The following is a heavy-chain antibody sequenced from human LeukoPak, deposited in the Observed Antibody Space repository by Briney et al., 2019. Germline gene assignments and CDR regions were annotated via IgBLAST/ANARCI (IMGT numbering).Heavy chain of an antibody. CDR3: ARGWGGNIDQ. Sequence: SQTLSLTCAISRVAVSINSVAWDWIRQSPSRGLEWLGRTYYRSKWYTYYAVSVKGRITLNSDTSKNQFSLQLNYVTPEDTAVYYCARGWGGNIDQWGQGTLVTVSS. CDR2: TYYRSKWYT. J-gene: IGHJ5*02. D-gene: IGHD3-16*01. CDR1: RVAVSINSVA. V-gene: IGHV6-1*01.